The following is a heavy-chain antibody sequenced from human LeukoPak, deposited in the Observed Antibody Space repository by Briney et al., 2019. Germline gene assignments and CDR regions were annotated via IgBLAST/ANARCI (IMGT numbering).Heavy chain of an antibody. CDR1: GFTFSDYY. J-gene: IGHJ5*02. D-gene: IGHD4-11*01. CDR2: VSSSGSTI. Sequence: GGSLRLSCAASGFTFSDYYMSWIRQAPGKGLEWVSYVSSSGSTIYYADSVKGRFTISRDNAKNSLYLQMNSLRAEDTAVYYCARLNSNYNGWFDPWGQGTLVTVSS. CDR3: ARLNSNYNGWFDP. V-gene: IGHV3-11*01.